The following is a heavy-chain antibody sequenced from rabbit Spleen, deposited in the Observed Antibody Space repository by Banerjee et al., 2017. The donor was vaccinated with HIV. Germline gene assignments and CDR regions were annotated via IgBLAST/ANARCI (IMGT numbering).Heavy chain of an antibody. J-gene: IGHJ6*01. CDR3: ARDTSSSFSSYGMDL. Sequence: QQQLVESGGGLVHPEGSLTLTCTTSGVSFSISSYMSWVRQPPGKGLEWIVCIDSGSSGFTYFAAWAKGRFTCSKSSSTTVNLQMPRLTAADTASYFCARDTSSSFSSYGMDLWGPGTLVTVS. V-gene: IGHV1S45*01. CDR2: IDSGSSGFT. D-gene: IGHD1-1*01. CDR1: GVSFSISSY.